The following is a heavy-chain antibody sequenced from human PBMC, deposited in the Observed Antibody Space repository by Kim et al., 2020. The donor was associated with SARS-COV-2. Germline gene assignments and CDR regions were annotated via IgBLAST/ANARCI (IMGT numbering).Heavy chain of an antibody. J-gene: IGHJ4*02. CDR1: GFTFSSYG. CDR2: IWYDGSNK. D-gene: IGHD6-13*01. V-gene: IGHV3-33*06. Sequence: GGSLRLSCAASGFTFSSYGMHWVRQAPGKGLEWVAVIWYDGSNKYYVDSVKGRFTISRDNSKNTLYLQMNSLRAEDTAVYYCAKDRVFGIAAAGRILFDYWGQGTLVTVSS. CDR3: AKDRVFGIAAAGRILFDY.